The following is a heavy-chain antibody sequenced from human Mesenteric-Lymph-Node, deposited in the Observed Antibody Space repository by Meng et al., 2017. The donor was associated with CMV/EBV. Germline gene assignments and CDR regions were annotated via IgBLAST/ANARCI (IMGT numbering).Heavy chain of an antibody. Sequence: GESLKISCAVSGFTVSTNYMSWVRQAPGKGLGWVSVIYSGGSTYYADSVKGRFTISRDNSRNTVYLQMNSLRAEDTAVYYCARQVGGYYGMDVWGQGTTVTVSS. V-gene: IGHV3-66*02. J-gene: IGHJ6*02. CDR3: ARQVGGYYGMDV. CDR1: GFTVSTNY. CDR2: IYSGGST. D-gene: IGHD3-16*01.